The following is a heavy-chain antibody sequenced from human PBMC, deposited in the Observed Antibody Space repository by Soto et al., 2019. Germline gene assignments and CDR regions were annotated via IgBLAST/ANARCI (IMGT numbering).Heavy chain of an antibody. V-gene: IGHV4-39*01. CDR1: GGSMSISRYF. CDR3: ARHPSDFWFDP. Sequence: SETLSLTCSVSGGSMSISRYFWGWIRQPPGKGLEWIGSIYYSGSTYYNPSLKSRVTVSVDTSKNQFSLKLSSVTAAYTPVYYCARHPSDFWFDPWGQGTLVTVSS. CDR2: IYYSGST. J-gene: IGHJ5*02. D-gene: IGHD2-21*02.